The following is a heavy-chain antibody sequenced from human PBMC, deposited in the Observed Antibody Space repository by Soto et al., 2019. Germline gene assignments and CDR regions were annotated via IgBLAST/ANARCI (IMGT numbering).Heavy chain of an antibody. CDR2: INHSGST. D-gene: IGHD5-12*01. V-gene: IGHV4-34*01. J-gene: IGHJ4*02. CDR1: GGSFSGYY. Sequence: SETLSLTCAVYGGSFSGYYWSWIRQPPGKGLEWIGEINHSGSTNYNPSLKSRVTISRDNSKNTVSLQMNSLRADDTAVYYCAKEHGGGTSTITSYFDYWGRGTQVTVSS. CDR3: AKEHGGGTSTITSYFDY.